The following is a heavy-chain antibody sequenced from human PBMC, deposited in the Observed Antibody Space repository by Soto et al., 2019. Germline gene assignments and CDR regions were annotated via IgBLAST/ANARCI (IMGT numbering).Heavy chain of an antibody. J-gene: IGHJ4*02. CDR2: IVPIIGVA. Sequence: QVQLVQSGAEVKKPGSSVKVSCKASGGSFTRHAISWVRQAPGHGLEWMGGIVPIIGVANYARNFQNRFTIIADESTSTAYMELTSLTSEDTAIYYCARGGDGYNYNCVYLGQGTLVTVSS. D-gene: IGHD5-12*01. CDR1: GGSFTRHA. CDR3: ARGGDGYNYNCVY. V-gene: IGHV1-69*01.